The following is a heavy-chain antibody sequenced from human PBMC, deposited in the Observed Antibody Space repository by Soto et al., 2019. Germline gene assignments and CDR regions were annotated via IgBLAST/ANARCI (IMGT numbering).Heavy chain of an antibody. D-gene: IGHD1-26*01. Sequence: GALVKVSCKASGDTFSNYAICWVRQAPGQGLEWIGGIIPILGSANYAQKFQGRVTISADGSTNTANLELSSLRSEDTAVYYCARFKVGTTTDYYYGMDVWGQGTTVTVSS. CDR2: IIPILGSA. CDR3: ARFKVGTTTDYYYGMDV. V-gene: IGHV1-69*13. CDR1: GDTFSNYA. J-gene: IGHJ6*02.